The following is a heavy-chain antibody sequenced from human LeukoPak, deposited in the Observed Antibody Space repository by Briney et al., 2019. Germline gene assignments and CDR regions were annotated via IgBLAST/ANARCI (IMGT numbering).Heavy chain of an antibody. D-gene: IGHD5-12*01. V-gene: IGHV3-23*01. CDR3: AKESYSGYSGYDPNFDY. CDR2: ISGSGGST. Sequence: GGSLRLSCAASGFTFSSYAMSWDRQAPGKGLEWVSAISGSGGSTYYADSVKGRFTISRDNSKNTLYLQMNSLRAEDTAVYYCAKESYSGYSGYDPNFDYWGQGTLVTVSS. CDR1: GFTFSSYA. J-gene: IGHJ4*02.